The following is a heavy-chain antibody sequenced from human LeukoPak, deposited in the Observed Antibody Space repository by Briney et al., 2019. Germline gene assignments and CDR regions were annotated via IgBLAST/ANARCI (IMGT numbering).Heavy chain of an antibody. CDR3: ARVSVITPTYGMDV. V-gene: IGHV3-7*01. Sequence: GGSLRLSCAASGFTFSSYWMSWVRQAPGKGLEWVANIKEDESEKYYRDSVKGRFTISRDNAKNSLYLQMNSLRAEDTAVYYCARVSVITPTYGMDVWGQGTTVTVSS. J-gene: IGHJ6*02. CDR1: GFTFSSYW. D-gene: IGHD4-23*01. CDR2: IKEDESEK.